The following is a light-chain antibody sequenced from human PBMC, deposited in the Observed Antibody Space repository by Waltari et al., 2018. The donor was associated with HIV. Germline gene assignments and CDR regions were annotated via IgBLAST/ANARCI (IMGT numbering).Light chain of an antibody. CDR2: DVS. Sequence: QSALTQPRPVSGSPGQSVTISCTGTSTDFGGYNYVSWYQQHPGKAPKLMIYDVSKRPSGVPDRFSGSKSDNTASLTISGLQADDEADYYCCSYAGSYTWVFGGGTKLTVL. CDR1: STDFGGYNY. CDR3: CSYAGSYTWV. V-gene: IGLV2-11*02. J-gene: IGLJ3*02.